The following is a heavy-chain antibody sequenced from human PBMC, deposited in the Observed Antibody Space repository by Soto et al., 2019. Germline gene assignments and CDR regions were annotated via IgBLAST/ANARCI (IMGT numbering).Heavy chain of an antibody. V-gene: IGHV3-23*01. CDR3: ASVPRWCGSSSWYTESFDS. J-gene: IGHJ4*02. CDR1: GFVFSDYA. Sequence: EVQLLDSGGGWVQPGGSLRLSCVASGFVFSDYAMSWVRQAPGKGLEWVSAISAGGSDTYYADSVKGRFTVSRVNSKNTPYLQTNTLRAEDTARYYCASVPRWCGSSSWYTESFDSWGQGTLVTVSS. CDR2: ISAGGSDT. D-gene: IGHD2-2*01.